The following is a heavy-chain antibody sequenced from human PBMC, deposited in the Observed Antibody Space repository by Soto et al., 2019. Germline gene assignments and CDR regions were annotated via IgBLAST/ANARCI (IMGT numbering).Heavy chain of an antibody. CDR1: GGTFSSYA. CDR3: ARGYDSSGYYYYYYYGMDV. J-gene: IGHJ6*04. CDR2: IIPIFGTA. D-gene: IGHD3-22*01. V-gene: IGHV1-69*13. Sequence: SVKVSCKASGGTFSSYAISWVRQAPGQGLEWMGGIIPIFGTANYAQKFQGRVTITADESTSTAYMELSTLRSEDTAVYYCARGYDSSGYYYYYYYGMDVWVKGTTVTVSS.